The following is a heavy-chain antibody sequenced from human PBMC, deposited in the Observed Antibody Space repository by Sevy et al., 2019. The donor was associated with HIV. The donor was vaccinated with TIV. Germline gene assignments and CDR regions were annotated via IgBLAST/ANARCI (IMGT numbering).Heavy chain of an antibody. V-gene: IGHV1-24*01. CDR1: GYTLTQLS. CDR3: ATDSGGYSGSYLDAFDI. J-gene: IGHJ3*02. D-gene: IGHD1-26*01. CDR2: FDPEDGET. Sequence: ASVKVSCKVSGYTLTQLSMHWVRQAPGKGLEWMGGFDPEDGETIYAQTFQGRVTMTEDTSTDTAYMELSSLRSEDTAVYYCATDSGGYSGSYLDAFDIWGQGTMVTVSS.